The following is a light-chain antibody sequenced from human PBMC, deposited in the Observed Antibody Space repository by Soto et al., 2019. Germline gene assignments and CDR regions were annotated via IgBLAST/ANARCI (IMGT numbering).Light chain of an antibody. CDR2: DAS. Sequence: EIVLTQSPATLSLSPGERATLSCRASQSVSSYLAWYQQKPGQAPRLLIYDASNRATGIPARFSGSGSGTDFTLTISSLEPEDLAVYYCQQSSNWPRSITFGQGTRLEIK. V-gene: IGKV3-11*01. CDR1: QSVSSY. J-gene: IGKJ5*01. CDR3: QQSSNWPRSIT.